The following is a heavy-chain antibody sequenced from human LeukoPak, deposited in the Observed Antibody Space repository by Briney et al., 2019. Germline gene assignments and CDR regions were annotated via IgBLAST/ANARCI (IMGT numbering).Heavy chain of an antibody. J-gene: IGHJ4*02. V-gene: IGHV1-2*02. CDR2: INPNSGGT. Sequence: ASVKVSCKASGYTFTGYYMHGVRQAPGQGLEWMGWINPNSGGTNYAQKFQGRVTMTRDTSISTAYMELSRLRSDDTAVYYCARGKRGGGKDYFDYWGQGTLVTVSS. CDR3: ARGKRGGGKDYFDY. D-gene: IGHD3-16*01. CDR1: GYTFTGYY.